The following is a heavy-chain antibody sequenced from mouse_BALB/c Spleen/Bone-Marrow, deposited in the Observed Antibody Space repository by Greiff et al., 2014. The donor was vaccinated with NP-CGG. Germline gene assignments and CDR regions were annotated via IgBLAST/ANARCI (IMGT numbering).Heavy chain of an antibody. CDR3: ARSGLGPPFDY. Sequence: VQLKHSGAELVKPGASVKLSCTASGFNIKDTYMHWVKQRPEQGLEWIGRIDPANGNTKYDPKFQGKATITADTSSNTAYLQLSSLTSEDTAVYYCARSGLGPPFDYWGQGTTLTVSS. V-gene: IGHV14-3*02. CDR1: GFNIKDTY. D-gene: IGHD4-1*01. CDR2: IDPANGNT. J-gene: IGHJ2*01.